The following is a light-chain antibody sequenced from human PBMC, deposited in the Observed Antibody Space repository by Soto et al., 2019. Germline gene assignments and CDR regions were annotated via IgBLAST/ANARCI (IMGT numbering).Light chain of an antibody. J-gene: IGKJ4*01. Sequence: DIQMTQSPSSVSASVGDRVTITCRASQGISSWLAWYQQKPGKAPKLLIYAASSLQSGVTSRFSGNRCGTDFSLTFSSLQPDDFATYYCKQANSFPLTYGGGTKVEIK. CDR1: QGISSW. V-gene: IGKV1-12*01. CDR2: AAS. CDR3: KQANSFPLT.